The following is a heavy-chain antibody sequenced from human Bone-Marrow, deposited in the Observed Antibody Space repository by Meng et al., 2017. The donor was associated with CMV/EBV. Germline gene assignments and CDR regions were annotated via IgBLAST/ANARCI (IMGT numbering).Heavy chain of an antibody. J-gene: IGHJ4*02. CDR2: IRYDGNNK. Sequence: GESLKISCAASGFTFSDYGIHWVRQAPGKGLEWVAFIRYDGNNKYYEDSVKGRFTISRDNSKNTLYLQMNSLRAEDTAVYYCARGMEWELRYWGQGTLVTVSS. CDR3: ARGMEWELRY. V-gene: IGHV3-30*02. D-gene: IGHD1-26*01. CDR1: GFTFSDYG.